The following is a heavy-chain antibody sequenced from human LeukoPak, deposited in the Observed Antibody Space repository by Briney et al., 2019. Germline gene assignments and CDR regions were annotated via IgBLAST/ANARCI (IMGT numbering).Heavy chain of an antibody. V-gene: IGHV3-21*01. Sequence: GGSLRLSCAASGFTFSSYSMNWVRQAPGKGLEWVSSISSSSSYIYYADSVKGRFTISRDNAKNSLYLQMNSLRAEDTAVYYRASRLSITIFGEMDVWGKGTTVTVSS. J-gene: IGHJ6*04. D-gene: IGHD3-3*01. CDR1: GFTFSSYS. CDR2: ISSSSSYI. CDR3: ASRLSITIFGEMDV.